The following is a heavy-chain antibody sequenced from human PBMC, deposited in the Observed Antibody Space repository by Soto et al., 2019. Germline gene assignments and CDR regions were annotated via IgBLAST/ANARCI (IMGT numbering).Heavy chain of an antibody. D-gene: IGHD3-9*01. Sequence: PSETPSLTCSVSGDSISGRSYWWGWIRQPPGKGLEWIGHIYYSGTTYKNPSLKSRVTISVDTSKNEFSLKLSSVTAADTAVYYCASTRYFEWLVAGFDPWGQGTLVTVSS. CDR1: GDSISGRSYW. J-gene: IGHJ5*02. CDR3: ASTRYFEWLVAGFDP. V-gene: IGHV4-39*05. CDR2: IYYSGTT.